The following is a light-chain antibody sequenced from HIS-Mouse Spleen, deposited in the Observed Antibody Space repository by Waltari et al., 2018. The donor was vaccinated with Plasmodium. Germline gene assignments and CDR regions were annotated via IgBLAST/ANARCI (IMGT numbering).Light chain of an antibody. Sequence: SYELPQPPSVSVSPGPTARITCPGDPLQKKYAYWYQQKSGQAPVLVIYEDSKRPSGIPERFSGSSSGTMATLTISGAQVEDEADYYCYSTDSSGNHRVFGGGTKLTVL. CDR1: PLQKKY. CDR3: YSTDSSGNHRV. V-gene: IGLV3-10*01. J-gene: IGLJ3*02. CDR2: EDS.